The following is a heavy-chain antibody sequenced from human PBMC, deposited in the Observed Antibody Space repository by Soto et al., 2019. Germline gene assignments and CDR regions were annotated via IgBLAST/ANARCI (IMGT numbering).Heavy chain of an antibody. D-gene: IGHD3-3*01. Sequence: PSETLSLTCTVSGGSISSYYWSWIRQPPGKGLEWIGYIYYSGSTNYTPSLKSRVTISVDTSKNQFSLKLSSVTAADTAVYYCARLEGGDYDFWSGYYRDYYYYMDVWGKGTTVTVSS. V-gene: IGHV4-59*08. CDR2: IYYSGST. J-gene: IGHJ6*03. CDR1: GGSISSYY. CDR3: ARLEGGDYDFWSGYYRDYYYYMDV.